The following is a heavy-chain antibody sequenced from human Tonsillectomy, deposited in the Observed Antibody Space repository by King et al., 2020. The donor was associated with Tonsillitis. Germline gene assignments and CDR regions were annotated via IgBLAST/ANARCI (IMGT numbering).Heavy chain of an antibody. Sequence: QLVQSGAEVKKPGESLKLSCKGSGYSFTSYWIGWVRQMPGKGLEWMGIIYPGDSDTRYSPSFQGQVTISADKSISTAYLQWSSLKASDTAMYYCARRRRYYYDSSGYSLDDYWGQGTLVTVSS. CDR1: GYSFTSYW. J-gene: IGHJ4*02. CDR3: ARRRRYYYDSSGYSLDDY. V-gene: IGHV5-51*01. D-gene: IGHD3-22*01. CDR2: IYPGDSDT.